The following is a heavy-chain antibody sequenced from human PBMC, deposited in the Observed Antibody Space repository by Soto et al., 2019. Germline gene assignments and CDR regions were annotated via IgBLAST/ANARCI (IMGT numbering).Heavy chain of an antibody. CDR2: IYSSGST. CDR3: ARGEDDIVVVPAAILSL. D-gene: IGHD2-2*02. Sequence: XGTLSLTCTVSGDSVSSGNYFGNWIRQPPGKGLEWFGYIYSSGSTNYNPSLKSRVTISVDTSKNQFSLKLSSVTAADTAVYYCARGEDDIVVVPAAILSLWGQGALVTVSS. CDR1: GDSVSSGNYF. J-gene: IGHJ4*02. V-gene: IGHV4-61*01.